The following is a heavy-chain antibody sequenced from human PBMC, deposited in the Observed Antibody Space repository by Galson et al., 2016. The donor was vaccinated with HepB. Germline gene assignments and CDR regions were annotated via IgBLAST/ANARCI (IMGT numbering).Heavy chain of an antibody. Sequence: EPLSLTCAVSGGSISRNNWWRWVRQPPGKGLEWIGEIYHTGSTNYNPSLKSRVTISVDKSKNQFSLKLSSVTAADTAVYYCARGHTVTIPIYYYYGMDVWGQGTTVTVSS. CDR3: ARGHTVTIPIYYYYGMDV. D-gene: IGHD4-11*01. CDR2: IYHTGST. V-gene: IGHV4-4*02. J-gene: IGHJ6*02. CDR1: GGSISRNNW.